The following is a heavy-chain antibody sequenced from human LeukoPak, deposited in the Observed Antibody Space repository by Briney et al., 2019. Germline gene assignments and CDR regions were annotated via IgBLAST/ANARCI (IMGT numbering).Heavy chain of an antibody. CDR3: ARHEHDYGDSLGYYFDY. J-gene: IGHJ4*02. Sequence: SETLSLTCTVSGGSIVSSSYYWGWIRQPPGKGLEWIGSIYYSGITYYNPSLKSRVTISVDTSMNQFSLKLTSVTAADTAVYYCARHEHDYGDSLGYYFDYWGQGTLVTVSS. CDR1: GGSIVSSSYY. CDR2: IYYSGIT. D-gene: IGHD4-17*01. V-gene: IGHV4-39*01.